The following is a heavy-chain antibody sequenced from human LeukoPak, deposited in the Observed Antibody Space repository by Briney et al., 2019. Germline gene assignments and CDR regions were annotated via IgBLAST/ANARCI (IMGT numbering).Heavy chain of an antibody. J-gene: IGHJ4*02. CDR2: IIPIFGTA. V-gene: IGHV1-69*13. CDR1: GGTFSSYA. CDR3: ASSAGYSSCWYGGDY. Sequence: SVKVSCKASGGTFSSYAISWVRQAPGQGLEWMGGIIPIFGTADYAQKFQGRVTITADESTSTAYMELSSLRSEDTAVYYCASSAGYSSCWYGGDYWGQGTLVTVSS. D-gene: IGHD6-13*01.